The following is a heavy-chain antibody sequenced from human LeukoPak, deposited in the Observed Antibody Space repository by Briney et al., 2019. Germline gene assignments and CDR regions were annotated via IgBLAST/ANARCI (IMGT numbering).Heavy chain of an antibody. CDR3: AREVEYYDSSGYRPHAFDI. J-gene: IGHJ3*02. CDR2: ISYSGGT. CDR1: GGSISSSNYY. V-gene: IGHV4-39*02. Sequence: SETLSLTCTVPGGSISSSNYYWGWNRQPPGKGLEWFGSISYSGGTSYNPSLRSRVSISVDTSKNQFSLKLNSVTAADTAVYYCAREVEYYDSSGYRPHAFDIWGQGTVVTVSS. D-gene: IGHD3-22*01.